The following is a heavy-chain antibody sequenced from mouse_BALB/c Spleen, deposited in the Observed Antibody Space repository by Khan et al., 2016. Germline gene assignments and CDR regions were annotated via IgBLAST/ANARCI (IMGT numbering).Heavy chain of an antibody. CDR2: ISYSGST. V-gene: IGHV3-8*02. J-gene: IGHJ2*01. CDR1: GDSITSGY. D-gene: IGHD2-3*01. CDR3: ATYDGYLCGY. Sequence: EVQLQESGPSLVKPSQTLSLTCSVTGDSITSGYWNWIRKFPGNNLEYMGYISYSGSTSYNPALKSRISITRDTSKNQFYLQLNSVTTEDTATYYCATYDGYLCGYWGQGTTLTVSS.